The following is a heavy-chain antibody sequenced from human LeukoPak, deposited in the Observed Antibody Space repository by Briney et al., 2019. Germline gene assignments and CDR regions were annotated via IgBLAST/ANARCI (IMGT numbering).Heavy chain of an antibody. D-gene: IGHD3-16*02. CDR3: ARDQYDYVWGSYRWLDY. CDR2: INAGNGNT. CDR1: GYTFTSYA. J-gene: IGHJ4*02. Sequence: ASVKVSCKASGYTFTSYAMHWVRQAPGQRLEWMGWINAGNGNTKYSQKFQGRVTITRDTSASTAYTEMSSMRSEDTDVYYCARDQYDYVWGSYRWLDYWGQGTLVTVSS. V-gene: IGHV1-3*01.